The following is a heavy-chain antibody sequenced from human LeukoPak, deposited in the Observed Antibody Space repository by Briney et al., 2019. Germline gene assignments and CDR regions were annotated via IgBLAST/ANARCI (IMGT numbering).Heavy chain of an antibody. CDR1: GGSFSGYY. Sequence: SGTLSLTCAVYGGSFSGYYWSWIRQPPGKGLEWIGEINHSGSTNYNPSLKSRVTISVDTSKNQFSLKLSSVTAADTAVYYCARDVPYCSGGSCYVDAFDIWGQGTMVTVSS. D-gene: IGHD2-15*01. CDR3: ARDVPYCSGGSCYVDAFDI. J-gene: IGHJ3*02. V-gene: IGHV4-34*01. CDR2: INHSGST.